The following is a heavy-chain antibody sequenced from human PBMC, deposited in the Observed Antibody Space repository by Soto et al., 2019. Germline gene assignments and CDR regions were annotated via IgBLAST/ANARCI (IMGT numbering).Heavy chain of an antibody. D-gene: IGHD2-15*01. CDR1: GFSFSNYS. J-gene: IGHJ4*02. CDR3: TKDRVPDGIYSFDY. Sequence: GGSLSLSCAASGFSFSNYSLNWVRQAPGKGLEWVSFIDLSGTTTYYRDPVKGRFTIFKDKSINTVYPQMNSLTVEDAAVYYCTKDRVPDGIYSFDYWGQGALVTVSS. CDR2: IDLSGTTT. V-gene: IGHV3-23*03.